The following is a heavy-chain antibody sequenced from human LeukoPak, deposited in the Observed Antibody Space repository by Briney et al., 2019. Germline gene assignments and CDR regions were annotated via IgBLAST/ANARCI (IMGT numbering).Heavy chain of an antibody. D-gene: IGHD4-17*01. CDR2: ISGSGGST. CDR3: AKGVHYGSNTQDLDY. V-gene: IGHV3-23*01. Sequence: GGSLRLSCAASGFTFSSYAMSWVRQAPGKGLEWVSAISGSGGSTYYADSVKGRFTISRDNSKNTLYLQMNSLRAEDTAVYYCAKGVHYGSNTQDLDYWGQGTLVTVSS. J-gene: IGHJ4*02. CDR1: GFTFSSYA.